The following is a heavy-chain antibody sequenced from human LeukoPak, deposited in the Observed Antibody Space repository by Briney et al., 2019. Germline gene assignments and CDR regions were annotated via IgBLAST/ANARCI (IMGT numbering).Heavy chain of an antibody. CDR1: GFTFSGYG. J-gene: IGHJ3*02. V-gene: IGHV3-33*01. Sequence: GRSLRLSCVASGFTFSGYGMYWVRQAPGKGLEWVAVIWYDGSNKYYADSVKGRFTISRDNSKNTLYLQMNSLRAEDTAVYYCARVLCSGGTCLDAFDIWGQGTMVTVSS. D-gene: IGHD2-15*01. CDR2: IWYDGSNK. CDR3: ARVLCSGGTCLDAFDI.